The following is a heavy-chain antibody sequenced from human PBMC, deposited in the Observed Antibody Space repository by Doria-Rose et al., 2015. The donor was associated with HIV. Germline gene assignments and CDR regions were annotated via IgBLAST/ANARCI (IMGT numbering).Heavy chain of an antibody. CDR3: AKAPIIGPKYYFYMDV. J-gene: IGHJ6*03. Sequence: VQLVQSGGGLVQPGRSLRLSCVGSGFSFESYAMHWVRLAPGKGLEWVAGLRWDSGANGNADSVEGRFTISRDNAKKSVYLEMRSLRPEDTAFYYCAKAPIIGPKYYFYMDVWGKGTSVTVSS. V-gene: IGHV3-9*01. CDR2: LRWDSGAN. CDR1: GFSFESYA. D-gene: IGHD3-3*01.